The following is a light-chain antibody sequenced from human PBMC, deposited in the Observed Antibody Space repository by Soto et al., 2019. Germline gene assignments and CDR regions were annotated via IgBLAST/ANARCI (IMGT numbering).Light chain of an antibody. Sequence: DIQLTQSPSSVSASVGDRVTITCRACQDIGTWLAWYQQKPGKAPKRLIYVASNLQSGVPSRFSGAGSGTDFNLTITSLQPEDFATYHCQQADSFPFTFGPGTKVDFK. CDR2: VAS. V-gene: IGKV1-12*01. CDR1: QDIGTW. CDR3: QQADSFPFT. J-gene: IGKJ3*01.